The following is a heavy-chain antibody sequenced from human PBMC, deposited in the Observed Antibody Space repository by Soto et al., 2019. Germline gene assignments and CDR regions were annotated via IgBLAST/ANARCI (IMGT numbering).Heavy chain of an antibody. Sequence: ASVKVSGKASGDTFTSYDINWVGQATGQGLEGRGGMNPNRGNTGYAQRFQGRVTMTRNTSISPAYMELGSLRSEGTAVYYCARGFLRAPAATPFRGPGTLVTLSS. CDR2: MNPNRGNT. CDR3: ARGFLRAPAATPF. V-gene: IGHV1-8*01. D-gene: IGHD2-15*01. J-gene: IGHJ4*02. CDR1: GDTFTSYD.